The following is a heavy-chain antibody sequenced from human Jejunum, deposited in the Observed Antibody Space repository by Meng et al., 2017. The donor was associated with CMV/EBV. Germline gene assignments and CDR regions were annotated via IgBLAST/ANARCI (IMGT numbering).Heavy chain of an antibody. Sequence: KVYCKGSGYAFSTSSMHWVRQAPGQRLEWMGWINAGNGNAKYSQNFQGRVTITRDTSASTDFMELSSLRSEDTAVYYCARDGYFDLDYWGQGTLVTVSS. CDR2: INAGNGNA. CDR3: ARDGYFDLDY. CDR1: GYAFSTSS. V-gene: IGHV1-3*01. D-gene: IGHD3-9*01. J-gene: IGHJ4*02.